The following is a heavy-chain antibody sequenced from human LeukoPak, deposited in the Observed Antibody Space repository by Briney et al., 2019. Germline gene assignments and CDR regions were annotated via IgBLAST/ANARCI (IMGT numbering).Heavy chain of an antibody. Sequence: ASVKVSCKASGGTFSSYAISWVRQAPGQGLEWMGGIIHIFGTANYAQKFQGRVTITADESTSTAYMELSSLRSEDTAVYYCARSGYSYGYLYRLPFDYWGQGTLVTVSS. J-gene: IGHJ4*02. CDR3: ARSGYSYGYLYRLPFDY. CDR1: GGTFSSYA. D-gene: IGHD5-18*01. CDR2: IIHIFGTA. V-gene: IGHV1-69*01.